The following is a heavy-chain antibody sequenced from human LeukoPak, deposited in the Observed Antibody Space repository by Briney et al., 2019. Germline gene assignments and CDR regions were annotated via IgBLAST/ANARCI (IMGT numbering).Heavy chain of an antibody. CDR2: ISAYNGNT. V-gene: IGHV1-18*01. Sequence: GASVKVSCKASGYTFTSYGISWVRQAPGQGLEWMGWISAYNGNTNYAQKLQGRVTMTTDTSTSTAYMELRSLRSDDTAVYYCARDTVGATTHWFDPWAREPWSPSPQ. J-gene: IGHJ5*02. D-gene: IGHD1-26*01. CDR1: GYTFTSYG. CDR3: ARDTVGATTHWFDP.